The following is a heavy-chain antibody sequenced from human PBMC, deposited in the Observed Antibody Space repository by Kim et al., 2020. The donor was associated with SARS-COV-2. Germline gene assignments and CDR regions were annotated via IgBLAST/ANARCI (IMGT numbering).Heavy chain of an antibody. V-gene: IGHV3-74*03. CDR3: ARDYYYRMDI. CDR1: GFSFRDNW. J-gene: IGHJ6*02. Sequence: GGSLRLSCVASGFSFRDNWMHWVRQAPGKGLLWVSRIYADGSDTLYADPVKGRFTISRDNVKKTVYLQMNSLRADDTAVYYCARDYYYRMDIWGQGTTVT. CDR2: IYADGSDT.